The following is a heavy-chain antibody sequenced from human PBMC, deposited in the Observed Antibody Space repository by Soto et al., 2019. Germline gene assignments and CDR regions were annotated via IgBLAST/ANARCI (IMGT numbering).Heavy chain of an antibody. J-gene: IGHJ4*02. CDR1: GLTFSNAW. CDR2: IKSKTDGGTT. V-gene: IGHV3-15*07. CDR3: TTDPVTMIVVVPSSG. Sequence: GGSLRLSCAASGLTFSNAWMNWVRQAQGKGLEWVGRIKSKTDGGTTDYAAPVKGRFTISRDDSKNTLYLQMNSLKTEDTAVYYCTTDPVTMIVVVPSSGWGQGTLVTVSS. D-gene: IGHD3-22*01.